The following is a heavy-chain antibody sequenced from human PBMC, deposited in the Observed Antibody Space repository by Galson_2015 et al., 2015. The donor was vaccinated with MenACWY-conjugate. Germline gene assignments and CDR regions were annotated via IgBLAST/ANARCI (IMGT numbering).Heavy chain of an antibody. CDR3: ARFGGYYTTTSHFDY. CDR2: INGDGNST. Sequence: SLRLSCAASGFTFSTYWMHWVRQAPGKGLVWVSRINGDGNSTNYADSVKGRFTISRDNAKNTLYLQMNSLRAEDTAVYYCARFGGYYTTTSHFDYGRRGTLAPVSS. J-gene: IGHJ4*02. CDR1: GFTFSTYW. D-gene: IGHD3-3*01. V-gene: IGHV3-74*01.